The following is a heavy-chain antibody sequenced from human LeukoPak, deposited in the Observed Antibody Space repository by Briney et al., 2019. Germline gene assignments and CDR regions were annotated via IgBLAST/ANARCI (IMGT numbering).Heavy chain of an antibody. J-gene: IGHJ4*02. V-gene: IGHV3-20*04. CDR3: AREGGSSSWRDY. D-gene: IGHD6-13*01. CDR2: INWNGGST. CDR1: GFTFDDYG. Sequence: AGGSLRLSCAASGFTFDDYGMSWVRQAPGKGLEWVSGINWNGGSTGYADSVKGRFTISRDNAKNSLNLQMNSLRAEDTALYYCAREGGSSSWRDYWGQGTLVTVSS.